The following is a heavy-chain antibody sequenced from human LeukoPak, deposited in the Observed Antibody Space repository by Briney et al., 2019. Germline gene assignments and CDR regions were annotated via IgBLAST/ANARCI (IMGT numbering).Heavy chain of an antibody. D-gene: IGHD2-15*01. J-gene: IGHJ4*02. Sequence: SETLSLTCAVYGGSFSAYYWSWIRQSPGKGLEWIGEINHGGGTNYNPSLKSRVTISIDTSKNQFSLKLSSVTAANTAVYYCARRGRYCTGGDCYSALDYWGQGTLVAVSS. CDR1: GGSFSAYY. V-gene: IGHV4-34*01. CDR3: ARRGRYCTGGDCYSALDY. CDR2: INHGGGT.